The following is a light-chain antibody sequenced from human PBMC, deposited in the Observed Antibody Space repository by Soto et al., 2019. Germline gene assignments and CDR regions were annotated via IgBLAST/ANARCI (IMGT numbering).Light chain of an antibody. CDR2: GSS. CDR3: QQYGNSPWT. V-gene: IGKV3-20*01. CDR1: QSISSSY. J-gene: IGKJ1*01. Sequence: EIVLTQSPGTLSLSPGERVTLSCRASQSISSSYLAWYQQKPGQAPRLLIYGSSSRATGIPDRLSGSGSGTDFTLTISRLEPEDFAVYYCQQYGNSPWTFGQGTKV.